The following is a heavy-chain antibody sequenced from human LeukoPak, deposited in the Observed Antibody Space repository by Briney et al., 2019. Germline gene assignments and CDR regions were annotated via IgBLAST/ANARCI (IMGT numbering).Heavy chain of an antibody. CDR2: INPNSGGT. D-gene: IGHD6-19*01. Sequence: GASVKVSYKASGYTFTGYYMHWVRQAPGQGLEWMGWINPNSGGTNYAQKFQGRVTMTRDTSISTAYMELSRLRSDDTAVYYCARGLIGSSGWYAVRYFDYWGQGTLVTVSS. V-gene: IGHV1-2*02. J-gene: IGHJ4*02. CDR1: GYTFTGYY. CDR3: ARGLIGSSGWYAVRYFDY.